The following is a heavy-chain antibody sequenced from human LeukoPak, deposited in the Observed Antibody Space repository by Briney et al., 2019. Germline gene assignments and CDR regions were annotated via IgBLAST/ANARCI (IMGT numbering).Heavy chain of an antibody. J-gene: IGHJ4*02. V-gene: IGHV3-66*01. CDR2: IYSGGST. Sequence: EGSLRLSCAASGFTVSSNYMSWVRQAPGKGLEWVSVIYSGGSTYYADSVKGGFTISRDNSKNTLSLQMNSLRVDDTAVYYCARDRDSGGNGRLGFEYWGQGTLVTVSS. CDR1: GFTVSSNY. D-gene: IGHD4-23*01. CDR3: ARDRDSGGNGRLGFEY.